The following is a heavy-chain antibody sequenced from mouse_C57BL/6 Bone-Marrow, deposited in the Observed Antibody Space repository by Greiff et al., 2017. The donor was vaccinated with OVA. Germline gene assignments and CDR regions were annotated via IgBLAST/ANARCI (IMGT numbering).Heavy chain of an antibody. CDR3: ARSRYYGSSPDY. Sequence: QVTLKESGAELVKPGASVKISCKASGYAFSSYWMNWVKQRPGKGLEWIGQIYPGDGDTNYNGKFKGKATLTADKSSSTAYMQLSSLTSEDSAVYFCARSRYYGSSPDYWGQGTTLTVSS. D-gene: IGHD1-1*01. CDR1: GYAFSSYW. J-gene: IGHJ2*01. CDR2: IYPGDGDT. V-gene: IGHV1-80*01.